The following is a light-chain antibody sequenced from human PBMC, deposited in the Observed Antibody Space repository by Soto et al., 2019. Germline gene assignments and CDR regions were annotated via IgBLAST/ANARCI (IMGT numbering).Light chain of an antibody. CDR3: QQSYSSHWT. CDR1: QSISIY. J-gene: IGKJ1*01. CDR2: AAS. Sequence: DFQMTQSPSSLSASVGDRVTITCRASQSISIYLNWYQHKVGEAPKLLIYAASTLQSGVPSRFSGSGAGTDFTLTISSLQPEDFATYYCQQSYSSHWTFGQGTKVEFK. V-gene: IGKV1-39*01.